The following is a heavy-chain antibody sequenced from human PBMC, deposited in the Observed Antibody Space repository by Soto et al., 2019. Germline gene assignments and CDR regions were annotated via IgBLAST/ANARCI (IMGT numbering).Heavy chain of an antibody. J-gene: IGHJ4*02. CDR2: IYYSGST. CDR3: ARRLYGDYGLYFDY. CDR1: CGSIISSSYY. V-gene: IGHV4-39*01. Sequence: YETLSLTCTFSCGSIISSSYYWGWIRQPPGKGLEWIGSIYYSGSTYYNPSLKSRVTISVDTSKNQFSLKLSSVTAADTAVYYCARRLYGDYGLYFDYWGQGTLVTVSS. D-gene: IGHD4-17*01.